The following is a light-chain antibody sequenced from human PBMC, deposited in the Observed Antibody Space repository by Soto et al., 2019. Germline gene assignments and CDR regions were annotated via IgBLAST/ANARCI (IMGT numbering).Light chain of an antibody. J-gene: IGKJ4*01. Sequence: DIVLTQSPGTLSLSPGERATLSCRASQSVSSNYLAWYQQKPGQAPRLLVYGASSRATGIPDRFSGSGSGTDFTLTISRLDPEDFAVYYCQQYGSSPLTFGGGTKVEIK. CDR2: GAS. CDR3: QQYGSSPLT. CDR1: QSVSSNY. V-gene: IGKV3-20*01.